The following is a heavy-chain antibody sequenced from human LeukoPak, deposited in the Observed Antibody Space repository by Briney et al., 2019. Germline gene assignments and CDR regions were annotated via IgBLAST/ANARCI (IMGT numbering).Heavy chain of an antibody. J-gene: IGHJ6*02. CDR1: GGPFSGYY. Sequence: SETLSLTCAVYGGPFSGYYWSWIRQPPGKGLEWIGEINHSGSTNYNPSLKSRVTISVDTSKNQFSLKLSSVTAADTAVYYCARGWYGMDVWGQGTTVTVSS. V-gene: IGHV4-34*01. CDR3: ARGWYGMDV. CDR2: INHSGST.